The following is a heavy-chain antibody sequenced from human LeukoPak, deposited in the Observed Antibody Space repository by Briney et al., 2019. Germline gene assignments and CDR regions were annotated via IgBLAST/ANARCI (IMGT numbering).Heavy chain of an antibody. CDR1: GGSFSGYY. V-gene: IGHV4-59*01. J-gene: IGHJ6*02. Sequence: SETLSLTCAVYGGSFSGYYWSWIRRPPEKGLEWIGSIYYTGSTNYNPSLESRVTMSVDTSKNQFSLKLSSLTAADTAVYFCARGPHYYSYYGLDVWGQGTTVTVSS. CDR3: ARGPHYYSYYGLDV. CDR2: IYYTGST.